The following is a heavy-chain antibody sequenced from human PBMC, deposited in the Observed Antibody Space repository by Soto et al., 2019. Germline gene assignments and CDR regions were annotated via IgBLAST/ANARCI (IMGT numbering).Heavy chain of an antibody. CDR2: IYPGDSDT. Sequence: GESLKISCQGSGYSFTSYWIGWVRQMPWKGLEWMGIIYPGDSDTRYSPSFQGQVTISADRSISTAYLQWSSLKASDTAMYYCARHDSSSRGYYCSDGMDVWGQGTTVTF. D-gene: IGHD6-13*01. CDR3: ARHDSSSRGYYCSDGMDV. J-gene: IGHJ6*02. CDR1: GYSFTSYW. V-gene: IGHV5-51*01.